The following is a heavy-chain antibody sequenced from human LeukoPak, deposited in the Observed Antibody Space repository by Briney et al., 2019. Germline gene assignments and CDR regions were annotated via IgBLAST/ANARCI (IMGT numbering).Heavy chain of an antibody. Sequence: SETLSLTWTVSGGSISMSSYYWGWIRQPPLKGLEWFGRIYYSGSTYYNPSLKSRVTISVYTSKNQFSLTLSSVTAADTAVYYCARHADCSSTSCYGYGLDWFDPWGQGTLVTVSS. CDR1: GGSISMSSYY. CDR2: IYYSGST. CDR3: ARHADCSSTSCYGYGLDWFDP. D-gene: IGHD2-2*01. J-gene: IGHJ5*02. V-gene: IGHV4-39*01.